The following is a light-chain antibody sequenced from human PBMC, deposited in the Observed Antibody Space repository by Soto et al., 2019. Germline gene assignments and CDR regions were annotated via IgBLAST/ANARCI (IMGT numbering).Light chain of an antibody. J-gene: IGKJ3*01. V-gene: IGKV1-9*01. CDR2: AAS. Sequence: DIQLTQSPSFMSASVGDRVTITCRARQGISNFLAWYQQKPGKAPKLLIYAASTLQSGVPSRFSGSGAWTVFPLTISIQQPEDFATYCCQQRNSYLFTFGPGTKVDIK. CDR3: QQRNSYLFT. CDR1: QGISNF.